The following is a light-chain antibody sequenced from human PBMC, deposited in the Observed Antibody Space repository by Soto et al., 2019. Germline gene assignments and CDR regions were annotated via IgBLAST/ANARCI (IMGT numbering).Light chain of an antibody. CDR1: SSDVGGYNF. CDR2: EVS. V-gene: IGLV2-8*01. J-gene: IGLJ3*02. Sequence: QSALTQPPSASGSPGQSVTISCTGTSSDVGGYNFVSWYQQQPGKAPKLLIYEVSKRPSGVPDRFSGSKSGYTASLTVSGLQAEDEADYSCSSYGGSNNLNWLFGGGTKLTVL. CDR3: SSYGGSNNLNWL.